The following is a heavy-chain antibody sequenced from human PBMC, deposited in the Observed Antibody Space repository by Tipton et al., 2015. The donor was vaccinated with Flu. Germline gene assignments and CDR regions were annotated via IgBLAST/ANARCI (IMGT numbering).Heavy chain of an antibody. CDR1: GGSISSYF. Sequence: TLSLTCTVSGGSISSYFWTWVRQRPGQGLEWIGSLYYTGTIDLNPSLKSRLTISGDISKNQFSLKLTSVTAADTAVYYCARDRAVIPRALDYWGQGILVAVSS. D-gene: IGHD2/OR15-2a*01. V-gene: IGHV4-59*01. J-gene: IGHJ4*02. CDR2: LYYTGTI. CDR3: ARDRAVIPRALDY.